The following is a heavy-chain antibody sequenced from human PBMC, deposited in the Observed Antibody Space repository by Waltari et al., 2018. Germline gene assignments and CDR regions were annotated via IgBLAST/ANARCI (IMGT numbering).Heavy chain of an antibody. V-gene: IGHV3-53*02. J-gene: IGHJ6*03. CDR3: ARGSGATTFIDYYYMDV. Sequence: EVQLVETGGGLIQPGGSLRLSCAASGFTVSSNYMSWVRQAPGKGLEWVSVIYSGGSTYYADSVKGRFTISRDNSKYTLYLQMNSLRAEDTAVYYCARGSGATTFIDYYYMDVWGKGTTVTVSS. CDR1: GFTVSSNY. CDR2: IYSGGST. D-gene: IGHD2-8*02.